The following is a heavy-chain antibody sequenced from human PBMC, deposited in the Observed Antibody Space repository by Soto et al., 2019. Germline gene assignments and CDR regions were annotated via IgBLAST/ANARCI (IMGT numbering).Heavy chain of an antibody. V-gene: IGHV1-69*02. Sequence: QVQLVQSGAEVKKPGSSVKVSCKASGGTFSSYTISWVRQAPGQGLEWMGRIIPILGIANYAQKFQGRVTITADKSTSTAYMELSSLRSEDTAVYYGASGSPLDTAMDYWGQGTLVTVSS. CDR1: GGTFSSYT. D-gene: IGHD5-18*01. CDR2: IIPILGIA. J-gene: IGHJ4*02. CDR3: ASGSPLDTAMDY.